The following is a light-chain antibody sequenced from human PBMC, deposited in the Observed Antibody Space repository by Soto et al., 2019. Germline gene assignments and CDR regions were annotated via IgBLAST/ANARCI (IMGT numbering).Light chain of an antibody. J-gene: IGLJ1*01. CDR1: SSDVGGYNY. CDR3: SSYTTSSTYV. V-gene: IGLV2-14*01. Sequence: QSALTQPASVSGSPGQSITISCTGTSSDVGGYNYVSWYQQHPGKAPKLLICGVSNRPSGVSNRFSGSKSGNTASLTISGLQAEDEADYYCSSYTTSSTYVFGTGTKLTVL. CDR2: GVS.